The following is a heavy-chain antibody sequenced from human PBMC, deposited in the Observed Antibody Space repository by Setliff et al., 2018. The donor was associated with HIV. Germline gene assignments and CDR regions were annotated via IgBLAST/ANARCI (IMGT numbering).Heavy chain of an antibody. D-gene: IGHD1-26*01. Sequence: PSETLSLTCTVSNVSINSYYWSWIRQPAGRALEWIGRIYPSGTINYNPSLKSRVTMSVGTSKNQFSLRLTSVSAADTALYYCAGSMGATKGSWFEPWGQGTPVTVSS. J-gene: IGHJ5*02. CDR3: AGSMGATKGSWFEP. CDR2: IYPSGTI. V-gene: IGHV4-4*07. CDR1: NVSINSYY.